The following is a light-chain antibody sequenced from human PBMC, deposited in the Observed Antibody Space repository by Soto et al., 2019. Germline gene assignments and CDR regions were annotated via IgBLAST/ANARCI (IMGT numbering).Light chain of an antibody. CDR1: KLGNKY. J-gene: IGLJ2*01. CDR3: QAWDGRSYVV. Sequence: SYELTQPPSVSVSPGQTAIITCSGDKLGNKYACWYQQKPGQSPVLVIYQDNKRPSGIPERFSGSNSGNTATLTISGTQAMDEADYYCQAWDGRSYVVFGGGTKLTVL. V-gene: IGLV3-1*01. CDR2: QDN.